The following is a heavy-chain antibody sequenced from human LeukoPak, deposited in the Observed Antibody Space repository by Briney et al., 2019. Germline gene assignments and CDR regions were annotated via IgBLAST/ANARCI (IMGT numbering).Heavy chain of an antibody. J-gene: IGHJ4*02. D-gene: IGHD6-13*01. CDR3: AKDIAARRFDY. V-gene: IGHV3-33*06. CDR1: GFIFSSFG. Sequence: GSLRLSCAASGFIFSSFGMHWVRQAPGKGLEWVAVIWSDGSDKYYADSVKGRFTVSRDNSKNTLYLQMNSLRAEDTAVYYCAKDIAARRFDYWGQGTLVTVSS. CDR2: IWSDGSDK.